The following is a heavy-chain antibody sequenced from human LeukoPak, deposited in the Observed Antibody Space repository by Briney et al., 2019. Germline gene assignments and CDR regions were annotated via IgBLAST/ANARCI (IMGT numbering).Heavy chain of an antibody. Sequence: GGSLRLSCAASGFTFSSYDMTWVRQAPGKGLEWVSGVSGSGGSTYYADSVTGRFTISRDNSKNTLYLQMNSLRAEDTAVYYCAKLTYYGLDLWGQGTTVTVSS. V-gene: IGHV3-23*01. CDR1: GFTFSSYD. J-gene: IGHJ6*02. D-gene: IGHD4/OR15-4a*01. CDR3: AKLTYYGLDL. CDR2: VSGSGGST.